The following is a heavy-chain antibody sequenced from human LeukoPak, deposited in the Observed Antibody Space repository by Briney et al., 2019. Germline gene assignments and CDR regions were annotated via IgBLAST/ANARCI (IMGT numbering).Heavy chain of an antibody. CDR1: GYSISSGYY. CDR3: ASYYDFWSDYSSSSFFDY. J-gene: IGHJ4*02. Sequence: PSETLSLTCTVSGYSISSGYYWGWIRQPPGKGLEWIGSIYHSGSTYYSPSLKSRLAISIDTSKNQFSLKLSSVTAADTAVYYCASYYDFWSDYSSSSFFDYWGRGTLVTVSS. V-gene: IGHV4-38-2*02. CDR2: IYHSGST. D-gene: IGHD3-3*01.